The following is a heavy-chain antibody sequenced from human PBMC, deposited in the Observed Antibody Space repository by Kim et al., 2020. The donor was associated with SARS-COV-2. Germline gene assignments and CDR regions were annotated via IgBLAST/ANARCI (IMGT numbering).Heavy chain of an antibody. CDR1: GISISKYN. D-gene: IGHD5-18*01. Sequence: GGSLRLSCAASGISISKYNMNWVRQAPGKGLEWVSYITASSRAMYYADSVRGRFTISRDNAKNSLYLQMSSLRAEDTAPYYCVRAATGNIYVYYYLGQG. CDR2: ITASSRAM. CDR3: VRAATGNIYVYYY. V-gene: IGHV3-48*01. J-gene: IGHJ4*02.